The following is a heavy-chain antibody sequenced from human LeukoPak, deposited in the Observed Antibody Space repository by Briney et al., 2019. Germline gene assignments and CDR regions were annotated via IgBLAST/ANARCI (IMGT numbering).Heavy chain of an antibody. Sequence: GSLRLSCAASGFTFSSYAMSWVRQAPGKGLEWVSAISGSGGSTYYADSVKGRFTISRDNSKNTLYLQMNSLRAEDTAVYYCAKEEGYCSGGSCYTNWFDPWGQGTLVTVSS. V-gene: IGHV3-23*01. CDR3: AKEEGYCSGGSCYTNWFDP. CDR1: GFTFSSYA. D-gene: IGHD2-15*01. CDR2: ISGSGGST. J-gene: IGHJ5*02.